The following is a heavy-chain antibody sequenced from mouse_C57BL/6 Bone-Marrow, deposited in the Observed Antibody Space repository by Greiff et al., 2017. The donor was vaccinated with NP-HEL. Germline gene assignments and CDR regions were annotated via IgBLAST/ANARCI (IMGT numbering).Heavy chain of an antibody. D-gene: IGHD1-1*01. CDR1: GFSLTSYG. V-gene: IGHV2-5*01. CDR2: IWRGGST. CDR3: AKIIYYYGSSYGYYAMDY. Sequence: VQLVESGPGLVQPSQSLSITCTVSGFSLTSYGVHWVRQSPGKGLEWLGVIWRGGSTDYNAAFMSRLSLTKDNSKSHVFFKMNSLQADDTAIYYCAKIIYYYGSSYGYYAMDYWGQGTSVTVSS. J-gene: IGHJ4*01.